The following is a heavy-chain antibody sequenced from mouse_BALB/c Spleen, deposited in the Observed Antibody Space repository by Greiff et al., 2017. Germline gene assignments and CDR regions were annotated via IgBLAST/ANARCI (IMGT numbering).Heavy chain of an antibody. Sequence: LVESGAELVRPGASVKLSCTASGFNITDYYMHWVKQRPEQGLEWIGWIDPENGDTDYAPKFQGKATMTADTSSNTAYLQLSSLTSEDTAVYYCPCYGNYGDAMDYWGQGTSVTVSS. CDR3: PCYGNYGDAMDY. CDR1: GFNITDYY. D-gene: IGHD2-10*01. J-gene: IGHJ4*01. V-gene: IGHV14-4*02. CDR2: IDPENGDT.